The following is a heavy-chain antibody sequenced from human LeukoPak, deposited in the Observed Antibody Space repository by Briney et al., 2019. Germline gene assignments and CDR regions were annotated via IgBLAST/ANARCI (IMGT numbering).Heavy chain of an antibody. V-gene: IGHV3-30-3*01. Sequence: PGRSLRLSCAASGFTFSSYAMHWVRQAPGKGLEWVAVISYDGSNKYYADSVKGRFTISRDNSKNTLYLQMNSLRAEDTAVYYCARDREGCSSTSCYQHFDYWGQGTLVTVSS. CDR1: GFTFSSYA. CDR3: ARDREGCSSTSCYQHFDY. D-gene: IGHD2-2*01. J-gene: IGHJ4*02. CDR2: ISYDGSNK.